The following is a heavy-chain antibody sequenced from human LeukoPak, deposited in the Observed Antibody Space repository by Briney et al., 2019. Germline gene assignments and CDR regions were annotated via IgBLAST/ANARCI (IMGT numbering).Heavy chain of an antibody. CDR3: ARDQIGIAVAFGDY. D-gene: IGHD6-19*01. V-gene: IGHV1-18*01. CDR2: ISAYSGNT. J-gene: IGHJ4*02. Sequence: ASVTVSCKASGYTFTSYGISWVRQAPGQGLEWMGWISAYSGNTNYAQKLQGRVTMTTDTSTSTAYMELRSLRSDDTAVYYCARDQIGIAVAFGDYWGQGTLVTVSS. CDR1: GYTFTSYG.